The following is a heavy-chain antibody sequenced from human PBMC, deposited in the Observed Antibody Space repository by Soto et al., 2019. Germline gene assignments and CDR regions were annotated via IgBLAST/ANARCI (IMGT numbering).Heavy chain of an antibody. D-gene: IGHD3-22*01. CDR1: GFTFSSYA. V-gene: IGHV3-23*01. J-gene: IGHJ4*02. Sequence: GGSLRLSCAASGFTFSSYAMSWVRQAPGKGLEWVSAISGSGGSTYYADSVKGRFTISRDNSKNTLYLQMNSLRAEDTAVYYCAKGSITMIVVVISPLRFDYWGQGTLVTVSS. CDR3: AKGSITMIVVVISPLRFDY. CDR2: ISGSGGST.